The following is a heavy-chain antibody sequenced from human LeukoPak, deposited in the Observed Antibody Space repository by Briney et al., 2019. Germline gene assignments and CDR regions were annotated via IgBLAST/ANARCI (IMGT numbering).Heavy chain of an antibody. CDR1: GGSFSGYY. V-gene: IGHV4-34*01. D-gene: IGHD4-23*01. CDR2: INHSGST. Sequence: KTSETLSLTCAVYGGSFSGYYWSWIRQPPGKGLEWIGEINHSGSTNYNPSLKSRVTISVDTSKNQFSLKLSSVTAADTAVYYCARRLRRWTLYYYYMDVWGKGTTVTASS. J-gene: IGHJ6*03. CDR3: ARRLRRWTLYYYYMDV.